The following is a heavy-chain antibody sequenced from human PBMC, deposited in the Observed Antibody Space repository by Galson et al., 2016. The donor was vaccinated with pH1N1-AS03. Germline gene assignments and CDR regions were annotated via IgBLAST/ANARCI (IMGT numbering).Heavy chain of an antibody. CDR3: ARGKDFWSGYPDDPFDI. CDR2: IKQDGSEK. Sequence: SLRLSCAASGFIFSGYWMSWVRQAPGKGLEWVANIKQDGSEKYYVDSVKGRFTIARDNAKNSVYLQMSSLRGEDTAVYYCARGKDFWSGYPDDPFDIWGQGTRVTVSS. J-gene: IGHJ3*02. CDR1: GFIFSGYW. D-gene: IGHD3-3*01. V-gene: IGHV3-7*03.